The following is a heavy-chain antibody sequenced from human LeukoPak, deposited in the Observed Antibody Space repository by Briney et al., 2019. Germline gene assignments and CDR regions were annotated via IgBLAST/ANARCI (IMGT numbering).Heavy chain of an antibody. J-gene: IGHJ4*02. D-gene: IGHD5-12*01. Sequence: GRSLRLSCAASGFTFNHYGMHWVRQAPGKGLEWVTTISYDGNNKYYADSVKGRFSISRDNSMNTLYLQMNSLRAEDTAVYYCAKRSEFGGHKHLDYWGQGTLVTVSS. CDR1: GFTFNHYG. V-gene: IGHV3-30*18. CDR2: ISYDGNNK. CDR3: AKRSEFGGHKHLDY.